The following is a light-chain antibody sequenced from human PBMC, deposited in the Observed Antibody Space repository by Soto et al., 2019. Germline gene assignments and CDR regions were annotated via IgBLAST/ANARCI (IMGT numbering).Light chain of an antibody. CDR1: SSNIGNNY. J-gene: IGLJ2*01. V-gene: IGLV1-51*02. CDR3: ATWDSSLSAVV. Sequence: QSVLTQPPSVSAAPGQKVTISCSGSSSNIGNNYVSWYQQLPGTAPKLLIYENNKRPSGIPDRFSGSKSGTSATLGITGLQTGDEADYSCATWDSSLSAVVLGGGTKLTVL. CDR2: ENN.